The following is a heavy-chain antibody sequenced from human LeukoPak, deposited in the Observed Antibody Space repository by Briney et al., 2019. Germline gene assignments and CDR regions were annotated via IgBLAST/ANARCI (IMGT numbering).Heavy chain of an antibody. Sequence: GASLKISCKGSGYSFTSYWISWVHQIPGKGLEWMGRFDPSDSQTTYSPSFQGHVIMSADKSISTAYLQWSSLKASDSAIYYCARPANWGIDYWGQGTLVTVSS. CDR1: GYSFTSYW. J-gene: IGHJ4*02. D-gene: IGHD7-27*01. V-gene: IGHV5-10-1*01. CDR3: ARPANWGIDY. CDR2: FDPSDSQT.